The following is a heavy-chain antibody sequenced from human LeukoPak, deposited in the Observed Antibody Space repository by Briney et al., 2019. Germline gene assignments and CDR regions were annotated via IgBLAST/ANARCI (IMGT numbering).Heavy chain of an antibody. CDR2: IYYSGST. V-gene: IGHV4-39*01. Sequence: SETLSLTCTVPGGSISSSSYYWGWIRQPPGKGLEWIGSIYYSGSTYYNPSLKSRVTISVDTSKNQFSLKLSSVTAADTAVYYCASSLAVAGTSQIDYWGQGTLVTFSS. CDR3: ASSLAVAGTSQIDY. D-gene: IGHD6-19*01. CDR1: GGSISSSSYY. J-gene: IGHJ4*02.